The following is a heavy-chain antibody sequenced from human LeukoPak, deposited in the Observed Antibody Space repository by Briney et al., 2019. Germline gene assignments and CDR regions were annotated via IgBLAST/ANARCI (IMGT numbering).Heavy chain of an antibody. CDR1: GGSFSGYY. V-gene: IGHV4-34*01. Sequence: SETLSLTCAVYGGSFSGYYWSWLRQPPGKGLEWIGEINHSGSTNYNPSLKSRVTISVDTSKNQFSLKLSSVTAADTAVYYCARRSGWYAPGLWGQGTLVTVSS. CDR3: ARRSGWYAPGL. D-gene: IGHD6-19*01. CDR2: INHSGST. J-gene: IGHJ4*02.